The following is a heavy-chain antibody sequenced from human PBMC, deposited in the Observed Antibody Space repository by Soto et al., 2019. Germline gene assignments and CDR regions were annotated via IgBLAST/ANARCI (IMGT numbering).Heavy chain of an antibody. D-gene: IGHD1-1*01. Sequence: QVQLVQSGAEVKKPGSSVKVSCKASGGTFSSYTISWVRQAPGQGLEWMGRIIPILGIANYAQKFQGRVPITADKSTSTAYMELSSLRSEDTALYYCARGPTGVFDYWGQGTLVTVSS. CDR2: IIPILGIA. J-gene: IGHJ4*02. CDR3: ARGPTGVFDY. V-gene: IGHV1-69*02. CDR1: GGTFSSYT.